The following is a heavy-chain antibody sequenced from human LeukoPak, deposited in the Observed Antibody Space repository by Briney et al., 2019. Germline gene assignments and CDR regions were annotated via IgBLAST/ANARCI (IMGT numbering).Heavy chain of an antibody. D-gene: IGHD3-3*01. CDR3: ARSLSPYYDVTSAYRVWGY. V-gene: IGHV4-34*01. CDR1: GESFSGYY. J-gene: IGHJ4*02. Sequence: PSETLSLTCGVSGESFSGYYWSWLRQPPRKGLEWIGEINQSGDTNYNPSFETRVTMSVDASKKQFSLKLKSLTAADGAVYYCARSLSPYYDVTSAYRVWGYWGQGTRVIISS. CDR2: INQSGDT.